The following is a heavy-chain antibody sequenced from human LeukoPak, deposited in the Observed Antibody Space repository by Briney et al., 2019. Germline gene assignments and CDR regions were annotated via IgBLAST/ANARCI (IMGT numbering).Heavy chain of an antibody. CDR2: ISGSGGST. J-gene: IGHJ4*02. D-gene: IGHD1-26*01. V-gene: IGHV3-23*01. CDR1: GFTFSNYA. CDR3: AKDGIVGPTREFDY. Sequence: PGGSLRLSCAASGFTFSNYAMSWVRQAPGKGLERVSTISGSGGSTYYADSVKGRFTISRDNSKNTLSVQINSLRVEDTAIYYCAKDGIVGPTREFDYWGQGTLVTVSS.